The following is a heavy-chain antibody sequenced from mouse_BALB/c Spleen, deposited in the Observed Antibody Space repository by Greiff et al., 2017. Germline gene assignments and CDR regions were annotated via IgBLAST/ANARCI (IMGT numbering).Heavy chain of an antibody. D-gene: IGHD1-1*01. Sequence: VKLQESGAELARPGASVKLSCKASGYTFTSYWMQWVKQRPGQGLEWIGAIYPGDGDTRYTQKFKGKATLTADKSSSTAYMQLSSLASEDSAVYYCARGEGTTVPYAMDYWGQGTSVTVSS. CDR1: GYTFTSYW. J-gene: IGHJ4*01. CDR2: IYPGDGDT. CDR3: ARGEGTTVPYAMDY. V-gene: IGHV1-87*01.